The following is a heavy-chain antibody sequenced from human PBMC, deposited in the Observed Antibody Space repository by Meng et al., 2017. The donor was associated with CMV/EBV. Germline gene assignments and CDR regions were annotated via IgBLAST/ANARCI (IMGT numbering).Heavy chain of an antibody. CDR3: ARGNDFWSGPDDY. CDR1: GFTFSSYS. Sequence: LSLTCAASGFTFSSYSMNWVRQAPGKGLEWVSSISSSSSYIYYADSVKGQFTISRDNAKNSLYLQMNSLRAEDTAVYYCARGNDFWSGPDDYWGQGTLVTVSS. V-gene: IGHV3-21*01. CDR2: ISSSSSYI. D-gene: IGHD3-3*01. J-gene: IGHJ4*02.